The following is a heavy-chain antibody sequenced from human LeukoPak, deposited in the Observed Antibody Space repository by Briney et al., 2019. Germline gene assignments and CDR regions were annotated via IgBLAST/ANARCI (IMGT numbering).Heavy chain of an antibody. CDR2: ISDSGTAI. CDR3: AKGTIFGVVNDY. J-gene: IGHJ4*02. D-gene: IGHD3-3*01. V-gene: IGHV3-48*02. Sequence: GGSLRLSCAASGFAFSSYSMNWVRQAPGKGLEWVSYISDSGTAIYYADSVTGRFTISRDTARNSLFLQMNSLRDGDTAVYYCAKGTIFGVVNDYWGQGTLVTVSS. CDR1: GFAFSSYS.